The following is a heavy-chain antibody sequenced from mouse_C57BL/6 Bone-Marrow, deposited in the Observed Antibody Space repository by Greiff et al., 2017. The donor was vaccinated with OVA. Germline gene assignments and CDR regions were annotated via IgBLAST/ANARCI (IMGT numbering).Heavy chain of an antibody. CDR1: GYTFTSYG. J-gene: IGHJ3*01. D-gene: IGHD2-3*01. Sequence: VQLQQSGAELARPGASVKLSCKASGYTFTSYGISWVKQRTGQGLEWIGEIYPRSGNTYYNEKFKGKATLTADKSSSTAYMELRSLTSEDSAVYFCARPIYIYDGYYVGFAYWGQGTLVTVSA. CDR2: IYPRSGNT. CDR3: ARPIYIYDGYYVGFAY. V-gene: IGHV1-81*01.